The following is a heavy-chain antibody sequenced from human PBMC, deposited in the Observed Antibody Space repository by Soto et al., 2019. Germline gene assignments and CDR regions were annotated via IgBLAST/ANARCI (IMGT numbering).Heavy chain of an antibody. V-gene: IGHV1-2*04. Sequence: QVQLVQSGAEVKKPGASVKVSCKASGYTFTGYYMHWVRQAPGQGLEWMGWINPNSGGTNYAQKFQGWVTMTRDTSISTAYMELSRLRSDDTAVYYCARGDIVATESAGWFDPWGQGTLVTVSS. CDR2: INPNSGGT. CDR3: ARGDIVATESAGWFDP. D-gene: IGHD5-12*01. J-gene: IGHJ5*02. CDR1: GYTFTGYY.